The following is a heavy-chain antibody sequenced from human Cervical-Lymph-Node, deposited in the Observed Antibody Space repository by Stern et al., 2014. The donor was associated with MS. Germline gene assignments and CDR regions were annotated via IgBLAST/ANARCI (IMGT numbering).Heavy chain of an antibody. V-gene: IGHV1-46*02. D-gene: IGHD3-9*01. Sequence: EHLVESGAEVKKPGASVKISCKASGYTFNNFYMHWVRQAPGQGLEWMGIINPSGDSTSYAQKFEGRVTMTRDTSTSTVNMELSSLTSGDTAVYYCARLRGYNVLTGYLDYWGQGTLVTVSS. J-gene: IGHJ4*02. CDR2: INPSGDST. CDR3: ARLRGYNVLTGYLDY. CDR1: GYTFNNFY.